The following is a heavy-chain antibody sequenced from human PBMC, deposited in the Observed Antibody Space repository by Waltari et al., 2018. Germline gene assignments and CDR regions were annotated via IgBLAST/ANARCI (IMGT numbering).Heavy chain of an antibody. Sequence: QVQLQQWGAGLLKPSETLSLTCAVYGGSFSGYYWSWIRQPPGKGLEWIGEINHSGRPNTNPSLKSRMTISVETSKNQFSLKLSSVTAADTAVYYCARNWGTVTTGYWGQGTLVTVSS. CDR1: GGSFSGYY. V-gene: IGHV4-34*01. J-gene: IGHJ4*02. CDR2: INHSGRP. D-gene: IGHD4-4*01. CDR3: ARNWGTVTTGY.